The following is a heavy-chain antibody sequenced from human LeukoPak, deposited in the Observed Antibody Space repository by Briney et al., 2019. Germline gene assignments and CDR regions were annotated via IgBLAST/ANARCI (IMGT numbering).Heavy chain of an antibody. CDR3: ARDRSPDAFDI. J-gene: IGHJ3*02. CDR2: IYYSGST. V-gene: IGHV4-61*01. Sequence: SETLSLTCTVSGGSVSSGSYYWSWIRQPPGKGLEWIGYIYYSGSTNYNPSLKSRVTISVDTSKNQFSLKLSSVTAADTAVYYCARDRSPDAFDIWGQGTMVTVSS. D-gene: IGHD3-10*01. CDR1: GGSVSSGSYY.